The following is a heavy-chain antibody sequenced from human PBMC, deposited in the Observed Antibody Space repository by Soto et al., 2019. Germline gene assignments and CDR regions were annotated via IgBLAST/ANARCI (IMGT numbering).Heavy chain of an antibody. V-gene: IGHV4-59*08. CDR2: IYYSGST. J-gene: IGHJ5*02. CDR1: GGSISSYD. CDR3: ARRGSSGSWFDP. D-gene: IGHD6-19*01. Sequence: SETLSLTCPVAGGSISSYDWSWIRQPPGKGLEWIGYIYYSGSTNYNPSLKSRVTISVDTSKNQFSLKLSSVTAADTAVYYCARRGSSGSWFDPWGQGTLVTVSS.